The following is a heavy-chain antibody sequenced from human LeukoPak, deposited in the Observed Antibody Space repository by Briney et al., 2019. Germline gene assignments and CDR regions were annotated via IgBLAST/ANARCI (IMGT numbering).Heavy chain of an antibody. CDR2: IYYTGST. J-gene: IGHJ4*02. CDR1: GGSISSSSYY. V-gene: IGHV4-39*07. Sequence: SETLSLTCTVSGGSISSSSYYWGWIRQPPGKGLEWIGNIYYTGSTYYNPSLKSRVTISLDTSKNQFSLRLSSVTAADTAVYYCARLFVVVPAAGPYYFDYWGQGTLVTVSS. CDR3: ARLFVVVPAAGPYYFDY. D-gene: IGHD2-2*01.